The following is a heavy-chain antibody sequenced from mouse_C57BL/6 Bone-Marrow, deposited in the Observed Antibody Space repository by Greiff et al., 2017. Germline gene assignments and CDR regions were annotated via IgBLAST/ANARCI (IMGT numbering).Heavy chain of an antibody. J-gene: IGHJ1*03. V-gene: IGHV1-80*01. CDR1: GYAFSSYW. Sequence: LEESGAELVKPGASVKISCKASGYAFSSYWMNWVKQRPGKGLEWIGQIYPGDGDTNYNGKFKGKATLTADKSSSTAYMQLSSLTSEDSAVYFCARSPDYYGSSHWYFDVWGTGTTVTVSS. CDR3: ARSPDYYGSSHWYFDV. CDR2: IYPGDGDT. D-gene: IGHD1-1*01.